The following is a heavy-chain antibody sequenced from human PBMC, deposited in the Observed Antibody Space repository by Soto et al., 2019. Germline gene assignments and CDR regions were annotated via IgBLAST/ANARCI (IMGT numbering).Heavy chain of an antibody. V-gene: IGHV5-51*01. J-gene: IGHJ6*02. CDR3: ASSPRGYCSSTSCRELGNYYGMDV. Sequence: GESLKISCKGSGYSFTSYWIGWVRQMPGKGLEWMGIIYPDDSDTRYSPSFQGHVTISADKSISTAYLQWSSLKASDTAMYYCASSPRGYCSSTSCRELGNYYGMDVWGQGTTVTVSS. D-gene: IGHD2-2*01. CDR2: IYPDDSDT. CDR1: GYSFTSYW.